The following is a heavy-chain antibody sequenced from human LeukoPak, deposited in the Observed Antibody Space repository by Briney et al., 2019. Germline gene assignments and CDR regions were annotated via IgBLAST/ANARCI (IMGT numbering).Heavy chain of an antibody. CDR2: IYTSGST. CDR3: ARPAGSGRHYNWFDP. J-gene: IGHJ5*02. CDR1: GGSISSYY. Sequence: SETLSLTCTVSGGSISSYYWSWIRQPAGKGLEWIGRIYTSGSTNYNPSLKSRVTMSVDTSKNQFSLKLSSVTAADTAVYYCARPAGSGRHYNWFDPWGQGTLVTVSS. D-gene: IGHD3-10*01. V-gene: IGHV4-4*07.